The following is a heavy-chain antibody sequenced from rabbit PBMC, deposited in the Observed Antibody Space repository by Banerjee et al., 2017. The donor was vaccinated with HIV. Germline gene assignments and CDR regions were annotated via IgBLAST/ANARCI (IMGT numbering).Heavy chain of an antibody. Sequence: QLKEIGGGLVQPGGSLTLSCNASGFDFSVYYMSWVRQAPGKGLEWIGYIDTVFGSTYYANWVNGRFTISSHSAQNTLYLQLNSLTAADTATYFCARGVTMTMVTFALWGPGTLVTVS. J-gene: IGHJ4*01. V-gene: IGHV1S7*01. CDR1: GFDFSVYY. D-gene: IGHD2-1*01. CDR3: ARGVTMTMVTFAL. CDR2: IDTVFGST.